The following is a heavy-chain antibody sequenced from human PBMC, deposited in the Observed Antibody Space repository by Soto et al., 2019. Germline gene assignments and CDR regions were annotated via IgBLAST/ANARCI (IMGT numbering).Heavy chain of an antibody. CDR3: ARFEGYDSAFDI. Sequence: SETLSLTCAVYGGSFSGYYWSWIRQPPGKGLEWIGEINHSGSTNYNPSLKSRVTISVDTSKNQFSLKLSSVTAADTAVYYCARFEGYDSAFDIWGQGTMVTVSS. J-gene: IGHJ3*02. CDR2: INHSGST. V-gene: IGHV4-34*01. D-gene: IGHD5-12*01. CDR1: GGSFSGYY.